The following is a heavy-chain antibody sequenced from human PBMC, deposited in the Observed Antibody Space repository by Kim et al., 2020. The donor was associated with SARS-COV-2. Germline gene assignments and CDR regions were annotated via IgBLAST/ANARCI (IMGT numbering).Heavy chain of an antibody. CDR1: GFTFNEYY. Sequence: GGSLRLSCAASGFTFNEYYMGWMRQAPGKGLEWISYISFSTTFRRYADSVKGRFTISRDNAKNSVYLQLTSLTADDTAVYYCAREGRDGYNWYFDIWGRGTLVTVSS. V-gene: IGHV3-11*05. CDR3: AREGRDGYNWYFDI. J-gene: IGHJ2*01. CDR2: ISFSTTFR. D-gene: IGHD5-12*01.